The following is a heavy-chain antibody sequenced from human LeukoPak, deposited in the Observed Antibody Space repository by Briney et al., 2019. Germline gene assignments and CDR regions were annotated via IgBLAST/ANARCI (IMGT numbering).Heavy chain of an antibody. Sequence: SGGSLRLSCAASGFTFSNYEMNWVRQAPGKGLVWVSRINSDGSSTSYADSVRGRFSISRDNAKNTLYLQMNSLRAEDTAVYYCARGLSGYASSLGYWGQGTLVTVSA. CDR2: INSDGSST. D-gene: IGHD6-6*01. J-gene: IGHJ4*02. CDR3: ARGLSGYASSLGY. CDR1: GFTFSNYE. V-gene: IGHV3-74*01.